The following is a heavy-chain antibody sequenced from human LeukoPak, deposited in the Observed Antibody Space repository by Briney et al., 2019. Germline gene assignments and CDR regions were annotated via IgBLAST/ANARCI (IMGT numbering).Heavy chain of an antibody. J-gene: IGHJ4*02. CDR3: ARDSTYYYGSGSYSNFDN. V-gene: IGHV4-59*01. D-gene: IGHD3-10*01. CDR1: GGSISSYY. Sequence: SETLSLTCTVSGGSISSYYWSWIRQPPGKGLEWIGYIYYSGSTNYNPSLKSRVTISVDTSKNQFSLKLSSVTAADTAVYYCARDSTYYYGSGSYSNFDNWGQGTLATVSS. CDR2: IYYSGST.